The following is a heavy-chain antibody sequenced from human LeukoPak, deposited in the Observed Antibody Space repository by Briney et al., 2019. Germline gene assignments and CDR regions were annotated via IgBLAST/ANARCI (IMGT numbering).Heavy chain of an antibody. CDR2: IIPIFGTA. Sequence: SVKVSCTASGYTFTSYGISWVRQAPGQGLEWMGGIIPIFGTANYAQKFQGRVTITADESTSTAYMELSSLRSEDTAVYYCARGPYCGGDCYFGYWGQGTLVTVSS. J-gene: IGHJ4*02. CDR1: GYTFTSYG. CDR3: ARGPYCGGDCYFGY. D-gene: IGHD2-21*02. V-gene: IGHV1-69*13.